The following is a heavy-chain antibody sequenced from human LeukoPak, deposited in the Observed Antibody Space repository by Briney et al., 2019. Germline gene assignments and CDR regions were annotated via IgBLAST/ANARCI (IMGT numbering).Heavy chain of an antibody. J-gene: IGHJ4*02. V-gene: IGHV3-30*18. CDR2: ISYDGSNK. Sequence: GRSLRLSCAASGFTFSSYGMHWVRQAPGKGLEWVAVISYDGSNKYYADSVKGRFTISRDNSKNTMYLQMNSLRAEDTAVYYCAKQGFGCWGQGTLVTVSS. CDR3: AKQGFGC. CDR1: GFTFSSYG.